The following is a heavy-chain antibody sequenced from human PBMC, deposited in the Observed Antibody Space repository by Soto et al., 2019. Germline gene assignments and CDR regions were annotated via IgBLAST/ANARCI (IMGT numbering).Heavy chain of an antibody. D-gene: IGHD3-16*01. V-gene: IGHV1-8*01. CDR3: ASPGVGETARGMYFGKTPEHHS. J-gene: IGHJ5*01. Sequence: QVPLVQSGAEVKKPGASVKVSCKASGYTFTSYDINWVRQATGQGLEWMGWMNPNSGNTGYAQKFQGRVTMTRNTPISTAYMEVGSLICEDPAVYYCASPGVGETARGMYFGKTPEHHSGGREPLVPVSS. CDR2: MNPNSGNT. CDR1: GYTFTSYD.